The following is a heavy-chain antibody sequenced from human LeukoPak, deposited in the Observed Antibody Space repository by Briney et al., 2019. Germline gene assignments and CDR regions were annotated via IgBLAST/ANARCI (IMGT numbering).Heavy chain of an antibody. CDR3: ARTAGYSYLAF. D-gene: IGHD5-18*01. V-gene: IGHV1-2*02. CDR2: LDPNSGST. J-gene: IGHJ4*02. CDR1: GNTFSGHY. Sequence: ASVKVSCKASGNTFSGHYMHWVRQAPGQGLEWMGWLDPNSGSTNYAQKFQGRVSMTRDTSISTDYMELSRLRSDDTAVYYCARTAGYSYLAFWGQGTLVTVSS.